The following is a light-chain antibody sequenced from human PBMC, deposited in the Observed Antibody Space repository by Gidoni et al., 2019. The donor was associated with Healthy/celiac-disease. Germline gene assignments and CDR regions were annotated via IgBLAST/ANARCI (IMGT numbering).Light chain of an antibody. CDR2: DAS. J-gene: IGKJ5*01. Sequence: DIQMTQSPSSLSASVGDRVTITCQASQDISNYLHWYQQKPGKAPKHLIYDASNLETGVPSRFSGSGSGTDFTFTISSLQPEDIATYYCQQYDNLPITFGQGTRLEIK. CDR1: QDISNY. V-gene: IGKV1-33*01. CDR3: QQYDNLPIT.